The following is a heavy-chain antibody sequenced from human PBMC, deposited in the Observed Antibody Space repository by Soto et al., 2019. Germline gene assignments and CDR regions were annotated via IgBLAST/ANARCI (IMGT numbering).Heavy chain of an antibody. D-gene: IGHD3-10*01. Sequence: SLKVSCKACGYTFTRYVISWWLQSPLRGLDWMGWISAYNGNTNYAQKLQGRVTMTTDTSTSTAYMELRSLRSDDTAVYYCARPFYGSVPGGWFDPWGQGTLVTVSS. V-gene: IGHV1-18*04. CDR3: ARPFYGSVPGGWFDP. CDR1: GYTFTRYV. CDR2: ISAYNGNT. J-gene: IGHJ5*02.